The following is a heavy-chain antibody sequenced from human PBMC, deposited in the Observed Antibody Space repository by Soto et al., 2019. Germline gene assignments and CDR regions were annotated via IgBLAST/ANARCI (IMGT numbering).Heavy chain of an antibody. J-gene: IGHJ3*02. CDR2: ISYDGSSK. CDR1: GFIFNTYA. D-gene: IGHD3-10*01. CDR3: ARDGGGFGELLLNSYDAFDI. V-gene: IGHV3-30-3*01. Sequence: QEQLVESGGGVVQPGRSLRLSCAASGFIFNTYAMYWVRQAPGKGLQWLAAISYDGSSKDYADSVKGRITISRDNSKNTLYLQMHSLRAEDTAVYYCARDGGGFGELLLNSYDAFDIWGQGTMVTVSS.